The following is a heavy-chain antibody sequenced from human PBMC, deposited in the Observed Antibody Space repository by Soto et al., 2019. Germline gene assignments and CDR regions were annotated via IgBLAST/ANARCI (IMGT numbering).Heavy chain of an antibody. CDR3: ARDPRGVIITTGQRGVFDY. D-gene: IGHD3-22*01. V-gene: IGHV3-30-3*01. J-gene: IGHJ4*02. CDR1: GFTSSSYA. Sequence: QVQLVESGGGVVQPGRSLRLSCAASGFTSSSYAMHWVRQAPGKGLEWVAVISYDGSNKYYADSVKGRFTISRDNSKYTLYLQMNCLRAEDTAVYYCARDPRGVIITTGQRGVFDYWGQGTLVTVSS. CDR2: ISYDGSNK.